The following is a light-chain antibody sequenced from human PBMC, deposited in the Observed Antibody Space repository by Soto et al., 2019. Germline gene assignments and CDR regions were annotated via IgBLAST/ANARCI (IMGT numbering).Light chain of an antibody. CDR3: SSYAGNNNLL. V-gene: IGLV2-8*01. CDR2: EVS. CDR1: SSDVGGYNY. J-gene: IGLJ2*01. Sequence: QSALTQPPPASGSPGQSVTISCTGTSSDVGGYNYVSWYQQYPGKAPKLMIYEVSKRPSGVPDRFSGSKSDNTASLTVSGLQAEDEADYYCSSYAGNNNLLFGGGTKVTVL.